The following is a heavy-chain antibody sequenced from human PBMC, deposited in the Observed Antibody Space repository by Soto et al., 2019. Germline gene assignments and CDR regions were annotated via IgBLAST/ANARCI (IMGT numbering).Heavy chain of an antibody. Sequence: GGSLRLSCAASGFTFSSYWMSWVRQAPGKGLEWVANIKQDGSEKYYVDSVKGRFTISRDNAKNSLYLQMNSLRAEDTAVYYCASASGEGYYYYGMDVRGQGTTVT. J-gene: IGHJ6*02. CDR3: ASASGEGYYYYGMDV. D-gene: IGHD4-17*01. CDR2: IKQDGSEK. V-gene: IGHV3-7*03. CDR1: GFTFSSYW.